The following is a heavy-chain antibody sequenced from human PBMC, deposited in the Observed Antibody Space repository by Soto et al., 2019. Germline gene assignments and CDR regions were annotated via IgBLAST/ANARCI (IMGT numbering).Heavy chain of an antibody. CDR2: VYYRGSI. J-gene: IGHJ4*02. Sequence: SETLSLPCTVSGDSISSPDYYWSWIRQAPGKGLELIGYVYYRGSIYYTPSFESRVSISIDTSKNQFSLRLTSVTAADSAVYLCARVTFAPKWSDLRGQVLLVTVS. D-gene: IGHD3-16*01. CDR1: GDSISSPDYY. V-gene: IGHV4-30-4*01. CDR3: ARVTFAPKWSDL.